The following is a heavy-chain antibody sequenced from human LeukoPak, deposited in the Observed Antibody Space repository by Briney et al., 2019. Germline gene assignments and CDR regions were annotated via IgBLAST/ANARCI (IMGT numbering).Heavy chain of an antibody. V-gene: IGHV3-21*01. CDR3: ARGRYDSSGSYSLFDY. CDR1: GFTFSSYS. Sequence: PGGSLRLSCAASGFTFSSYSMNWVRQAPGKGLEWVSSISSSSSYIYYADSVKGRFTISRDNAKNSLYLQMNSLRAEDTAVYYCARGRYDSSGSYSLFDYWGQGTLVTVSS. CDR2: ISSSSSYI. D-gene: IGHD3-22*01. J-gene: IGHJ4*02.